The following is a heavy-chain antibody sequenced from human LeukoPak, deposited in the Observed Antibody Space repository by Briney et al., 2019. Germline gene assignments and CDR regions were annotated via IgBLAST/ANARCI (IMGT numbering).Heavy chain of an antibody. CDR2: IYYSGST. D-gene: IGHD1-26*01. CDR3: ARDLVGVTGNWFDP. Sequence: SETLSLTCTVSGGSISSYYWGWIRQPPGKGLEWLGYIYYSGSTNYNPSLKGRVTISVDTSRNQFSLKLTSVTAADTAVYYCARDLVGVTGNWFDPWGQGTLVTVSS. CDR1: GGSISSYY. V-gene: IGHV4-59*01. J-gene: IGHJ5*02.